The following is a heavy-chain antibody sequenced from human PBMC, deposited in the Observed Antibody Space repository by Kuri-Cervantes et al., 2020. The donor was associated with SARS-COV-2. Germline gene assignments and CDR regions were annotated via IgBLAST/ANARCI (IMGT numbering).Heavy chain of an antibody. CDR2: IRSKAYGGTT. CDR1: GFTFGDYA. J-gene: IGHJ4*02. CDR3: TRVLFPSSSWY. Sequence: GESLKISCTASGFTFGDYAMSWFRQAPGKGLEWVGFIRSKAYGGTTEYAASVKGRFTISRDDSKSIAYLQMNSLKTEDTAVYYCTRVLFPSSSWYWGQGTLVTVSS. V-gene: IGHV3-49*03. D-gene: IGHD6-13*01.